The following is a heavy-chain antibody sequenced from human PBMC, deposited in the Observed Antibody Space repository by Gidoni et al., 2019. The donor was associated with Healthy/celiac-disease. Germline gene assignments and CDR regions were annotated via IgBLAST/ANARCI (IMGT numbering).Heavy chain of an antibody. CDR1: GFTVSSNY. Sequence: EVQLVESGGGLVQPGGSLRFACPASGFTVSSNYMSWVRQAPGKGLEWVSVIYSGGSTYYADSVKGRFTISRDNSKNTLYLQMNSLRAEDTAVYYCARAIHNGYNGYWGQGTLVTVSS. D-gene: IGHD5-12*01. V-gene: IGHV3-66*01. J-gene: IGHJ4*02. CDR2: IYSGGST. CDR3: ARAIHNGYNGY.